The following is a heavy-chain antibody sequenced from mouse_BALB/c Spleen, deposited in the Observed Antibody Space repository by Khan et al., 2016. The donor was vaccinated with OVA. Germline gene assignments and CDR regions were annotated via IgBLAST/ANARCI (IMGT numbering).Heavy chain of an antibody. V-gene: IGHV3-2*02. CDR1: GSSISSGYA. CDR2: IRYSGTT. J-gene: IGHJ1*01. D-gene: IGHD1-1*01. Sequence: VQLQESGPGLVKPSQSLSLPCTVSGSSISSGYAWNWIRQFPGKKLEWMGYIRYSGTTTYNPSLKSRISITPDTSKNQFFLQLNSVTTEDTATCYCARNNNWYFDVWGAGTTVTVSS. CDR3: ARNNNWYFDV.